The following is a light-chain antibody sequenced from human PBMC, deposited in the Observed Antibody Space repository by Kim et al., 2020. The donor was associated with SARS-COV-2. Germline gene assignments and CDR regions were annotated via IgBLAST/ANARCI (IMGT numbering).Light chain of an antibody. CDR2: DGF. CDR3: QHYHSYSPVT. J-gene: IGKJ4*01. V-gene: IGKV1-5*01. Sequence: SVGDRGTITSRASQNIYSWVAWYQQKSGKAPKRLIYDGFILQSRVPSRFSGSGSWAEFTLTISSLQPDDFATYYCQHYHSYSPVTFGGGTKVDIK. CDR1: QNIYSW.